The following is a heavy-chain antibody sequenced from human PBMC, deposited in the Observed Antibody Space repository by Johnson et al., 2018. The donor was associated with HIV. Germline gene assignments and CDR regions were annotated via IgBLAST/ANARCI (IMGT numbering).Heavy chain of an antibody. J-gene: IGHJ3*02. CDR3: AKDIRSSSWYVACEI. D-gene: IGHD6-13*01. CDR1: GFTFSDYY. V-gene: IGHV3-11*01. Sequence: QVQLVESGGGLVKPGGSLRLSCAASGFTFSDYYMSWIRQAPGKGLEWLSYISSSGSTIYYADSVKGRFTISRDNAKNSLYLQMNSLRAEDTALYYCAKDIRSSSWYVACEIWGQGTMVTVSS. CDR2: ISSSGSTI.